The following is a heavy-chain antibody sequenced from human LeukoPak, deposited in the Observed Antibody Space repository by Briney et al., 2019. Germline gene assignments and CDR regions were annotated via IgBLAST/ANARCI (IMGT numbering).Heavy chain of an antibody. Sequence: SETLSLTCTVSGGSISSYYWSWIRQPPGKGLEWIGYIYYSGSTNYNPSLKSRVTISVDTSKNQFSLKLSSVTAADTAVYYCARAELGTSFDYWGQGTLVTVSS. CDR3: ARAELGTSFDY. CDR1: GGSISSYY. CDR2: IYYSGST. J-gene: IGHJ4*02. D-gene: IGHD7-27*01. V-gene: IGHV4-59*01.